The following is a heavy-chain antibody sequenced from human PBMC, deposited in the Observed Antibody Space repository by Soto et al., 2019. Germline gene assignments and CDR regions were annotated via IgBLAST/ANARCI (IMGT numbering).Heavy chain of an antibody. CDR1: GSTFSSYA. CDR2: ISVSCGDT. J-gene: IGHJ4*02. V-gene: IGHV3-23*01. D-gene: IGHD5-18*01. CDR3: AKGSPTGYSYGPTCFDH. Sequence: LRLSCASSGSTFSSYAMSWVRQAPGKGLEWVSGISVSCGDTYYAGSVKGRFTISRDNSKNTLYLQMNSLRADDTAVYFCAKGSPTGYSYGPTCFDHWGQGTLVTVSS.